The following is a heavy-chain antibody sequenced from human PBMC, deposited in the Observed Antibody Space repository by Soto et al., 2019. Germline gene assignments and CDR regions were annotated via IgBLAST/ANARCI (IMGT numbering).Heavy chain of an antibody. J-gene: IGHJ6*03. CDR3: ARTIDYGYMDV. Sequence: SENLSLTCIVSGGSLSYRYWSWIRQPPGKELEWIAYIYYSGSTNYSPSLRNRLTVSVDTAKNQFSLKLTSVTAADTATYYCARTIDYGYMDVWGKGTTVTVSS. CDR2: IYYSGST. D-gene: IGHD3-16*01. V-gene: IGHV4-59*11. CDR1: GGSLSYRY.